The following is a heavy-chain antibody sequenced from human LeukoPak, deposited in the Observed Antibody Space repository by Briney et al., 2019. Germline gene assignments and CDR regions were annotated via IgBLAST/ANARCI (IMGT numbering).Heavy chain of an antibody. V-gene: IGHV6-1*01. CDR1: GDSVSSNSAA. CDR2: TYYRSKWYN. Sequence: SQTLSLTCAISGDSVSSNSAAWNWIRQSPSRVLEWLGRTYYRSKWYNDYAVSVKSRITINPDTSKNQFSLQLHSVTLEDTAVYYCARDRYSGSYYGYNWFDPWGQGTLVTVSS. J-gene: IGHJ5*02. D-gene: IGHD1-26*01. CDR3: ARDRYSGSYYGYNWFDP.